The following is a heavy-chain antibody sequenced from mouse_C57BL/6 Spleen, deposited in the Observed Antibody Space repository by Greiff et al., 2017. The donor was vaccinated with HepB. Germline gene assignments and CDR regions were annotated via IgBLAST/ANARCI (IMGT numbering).Heavy chain of an antibody. V-gene: IGHV1-52*01. D-gene: IGHD1-1*01. Sequence: QVQLKQPGAELVRPGSSVKLSCKASGYTFPSYWMHWVKQRPIQGLEWIGNIDPSDSETHYNQKFKDKATLTVDKSSSTAYMQLSSLTSEDSAVYYCARGDYYGSSYVVYYYAMDYWGQGTSVTVSS. CDR2: IDPSDSET. J-gene: IGHJ4*01. CDR3: ARGDYYGSSYVVYYYAMDY. CDR1: GYTFPSYW.